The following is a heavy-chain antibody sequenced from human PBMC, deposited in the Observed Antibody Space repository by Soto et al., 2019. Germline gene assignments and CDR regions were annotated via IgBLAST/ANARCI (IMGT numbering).Heavy chain of an antibody. CDR1: GYSFTSYS. CDR3: ARDWGMGCNGGSCYANWFDP. Sequence: QVQLVQSGAEVKKPGASVKVSCKASGYSFTSYSLHWVRQAPGQGLEWGGRINPSGGSTLYSQKFQGRVSLTSDTSSSTVYMELRSLKSDDTAVYYCARDWGMGCNGGSCYANWFDPWGQGTLVTVSS. J-gene: IGHJ5*02. CDR2: INPSGGST. V-gene: IGHV1-46*01. D-gene: IGHD2-15*01.